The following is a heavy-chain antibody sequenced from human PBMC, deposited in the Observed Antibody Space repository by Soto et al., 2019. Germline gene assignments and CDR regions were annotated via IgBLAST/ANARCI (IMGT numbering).Heavy chain of an antibody. CDR3: ARVSGIYYYGMDV. J-gene: IGHJ6*02. Sequence: SVTISLTRDVNNASIRGYYWRWTLQPPGKGLEWIGEINHSGSTNYNPSLKSRVTISVDTSKNQFSLKLSSVTAADTAVYYCARVSGIYYYGMDVWGQGTTVT. D-gene: IGHD3-10*01. CDR2: INHSGST. V-gene: IGHV4-34*01. CDR1: NASIRGYY.